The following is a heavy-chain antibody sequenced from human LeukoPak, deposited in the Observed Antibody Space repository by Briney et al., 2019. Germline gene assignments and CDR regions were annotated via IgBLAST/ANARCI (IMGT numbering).Heavy chain of an antibody. CDR1: GFTFSSYG. V-gene: IGHV3-30*03. Sequence: GRSLRPSCAASGFTFSSYGMHWVRQAPGKGLEWVAVISYDGSNKYYADSVKGRFTISRDNSKNTLYPQMNSLRAEDTAVYYCARAVPSYSGSPEVQHPLGSDYWGQGTLVTVSS. D-gene: IGHD1-26*01. CDR3: ARAVPSYSGSPEVQHPLGSDY. J-gene: IGHJ4*02. CDR2: ISYDGSNK.